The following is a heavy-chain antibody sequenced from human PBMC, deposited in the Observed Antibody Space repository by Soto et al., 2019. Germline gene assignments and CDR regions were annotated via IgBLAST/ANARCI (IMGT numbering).Heavy chain of an antibody. Sequence: QLQLVESGGGVVQPGRSLRLSCAASGFTFSSYNIHWVRQAPGKGLEWVAVIWYDGSNKYYADSVKGRFTISRDNSKNTLYLKMNSLRAEDTAVYYCARDWDLDYWGQGTLVTVSS. D-gene: IGHD1-26*01. CDR3: ARDWDLDY. CDR2: IWYDGSNK. CDR1: GFTFSSYN. V-gene: IGHV3-33*01. J-gene: IGHJ4*02.